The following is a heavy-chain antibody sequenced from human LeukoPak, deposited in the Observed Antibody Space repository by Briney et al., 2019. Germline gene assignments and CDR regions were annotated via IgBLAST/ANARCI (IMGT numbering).Heavy chain of an antibody. CDR3: AKGNLYYDFWSGYQAHDWFDP. D-gene: IGHD3-3*01. V-gene: IGHV3-23*01. CDR2: ISGSGGNT. Sequence: PGGSLRLSCAASGFTCSNYAMSWVRQAPGRGLEWVSIISGSGGNTYYAGSVKGRFTISRDNSKTTLYLQMNSLRAEDTAVYYCAKGNLYYDFWSGYQAHDWFDPWGQGTLVTVSS. J-gene: IGHJ5*02. CDR1: GFTCSNYA.